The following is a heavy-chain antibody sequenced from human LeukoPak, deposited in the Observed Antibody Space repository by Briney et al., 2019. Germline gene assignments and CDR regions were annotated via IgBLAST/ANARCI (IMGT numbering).Heavy chain of an antibody. D-gene: IGHD2-8*02. CDR1: GDSISSYY. Sequence: PSETLSLTCTVSGDSISSYYWSWIRQPPGRGLGWIGYIHYSGSTNYNPSLKSRVTISVDTSKNQFSLKMTSVTAADTAVYYCARQGPGGRAFDIWGQGTTVTVPS. CDR3: ARQGPGGRAFDI. J-gene: IGHJ3*02. V-gene: IGHV4-59*08. CDR2: IHYSGST.